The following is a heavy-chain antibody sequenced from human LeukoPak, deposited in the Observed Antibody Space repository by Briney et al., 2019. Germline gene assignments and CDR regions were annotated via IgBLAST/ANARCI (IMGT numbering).Heavy chain of an antibody. CDR3: TRDDNSASTWAYFHH. Sequence: GGSLRLSCAASGFTFSSYGMHWVRQAPGKGLEWVAVISYDGSNKYYADSVKGRFTISRDNAKNSLYLQMNSLRAEDTAVYYCTRDDNSASTWAYFHHWGQGTLVTVSS. CDR2: ISYDGSNK. V-gene: IGHV3-30*03. CDR1: GFTFSSYG. J-gene: IGHJ1*01. D-gene: IGHD5-24*01.